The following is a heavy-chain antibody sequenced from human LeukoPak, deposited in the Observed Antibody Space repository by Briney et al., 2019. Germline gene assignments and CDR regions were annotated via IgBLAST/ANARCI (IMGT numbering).Heavy chain of an antibody. D-gene: IGHD3-22*01. J-gene: IGHJ3*02. CDR2: ISSSSSTI. CDR1: GFTFSSYS. V-gene: IGHV3-48*01. Sequence: PGGSLRLSCAASGFTFSSYSMNWVRQAPGKGLEWVSYISSSSSTIYYADSVKGRFTISRDNAKNSLYLQMNSLRAEDTAVYYCEGYDSSGYYYEDAFDIWGQGTMVTVSS. CDR3: EGYDSSGYYYEDAFDI.